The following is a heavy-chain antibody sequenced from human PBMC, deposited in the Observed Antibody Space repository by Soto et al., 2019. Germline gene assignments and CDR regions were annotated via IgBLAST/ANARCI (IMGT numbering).Heavy chain of an antibody. CDR3: ARDGGRHSGGIDY. CDR1: GGTFRSYS. CDR2: IIPIFGTA. Sequence: QVQLVQSGAEVKKPGSSVKVSCKASGGTFRSYSINWVRQAPGQGLEWMGGIIPIFGTANDAQKFQGRVTITADESTSTAYMELSSLRSEDTAVYYCARDGGRHSGGIDYWGQGTLVTVSS. D-gene: IGHD1-26*01. J-gene: IGHJ4*02. V-gene: IGHV1-69*01.